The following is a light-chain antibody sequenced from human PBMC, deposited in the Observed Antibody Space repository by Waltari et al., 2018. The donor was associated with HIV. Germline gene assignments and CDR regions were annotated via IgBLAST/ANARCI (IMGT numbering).Light chain of an antibody. CDR1: QTVSSSQ. CDR3: QQYGRSPWT. V-gene: IGKV3-20*01. Sequence: VLTQSPGSLSLSPGERATISCRASQTVSSSQLAWYQQKPGQAPRRLIYGASTRATGTPDRFSGSGSGTDFTLIISRLEPEDFAVYYCQQYGRSPWTFGQGTKVEIK. CDR2: GAS. J-gene: IGKJ1*01.